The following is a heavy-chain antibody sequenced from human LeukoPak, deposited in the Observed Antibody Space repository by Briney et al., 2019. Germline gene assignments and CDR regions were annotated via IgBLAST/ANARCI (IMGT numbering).Heavy chain of an antibody. CDR2: IKEDGSEK. CDR1: GFTVSSNY. Sequence: GGSLRLSCAASGFTVSSNYMSWVRQAPGKGLEWVANIKEDGSEKYYVDSVKGRFTISRDNAKNSLYLQMNSLRVEDTAVYYCTGSYGSGSYLLSYWGQGALVTVSS. V-gene: IGHV3-7*01. J-gene: IGHJ4*02. D-gene: IGHD3-10*01. CDR3: TGSYGSGSYLLSY.